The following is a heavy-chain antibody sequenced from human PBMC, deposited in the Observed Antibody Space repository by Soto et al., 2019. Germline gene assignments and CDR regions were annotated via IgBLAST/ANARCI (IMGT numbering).Heavy chain of an antibody. Sequence: QVQLVQSGAEVKKPGASVKVSCKASGYTFTSYDINWVRQATGKGLEWMGWMNPNSGNTAYAQKFQGRVTMARNTSISTAYMELSSLRSEDTAVYYCARERSAAGTGWFDPWGQGTLVTVSS. J-gene: IGHJ5*02. D-gene: IGHD6-13*01. CDR3: ARERSAAGTGWFDP. V-gene: IGHV1-8*01. CDR1: GYTFTSYD. CDR2: MNPNSGNT.